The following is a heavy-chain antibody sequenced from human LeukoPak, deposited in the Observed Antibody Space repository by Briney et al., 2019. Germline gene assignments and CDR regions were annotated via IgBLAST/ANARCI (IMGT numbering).Heavy chain of an antibody. CDR3: ARSIFGVVGNWFDP. CDR1: GFTFSSYS. CDR2: ISSSSSTI. D-gene: IGHD3-3*01. Sequence: PGGSLRLSCAASGFTFSSYSMNWVRQAPGKGLEWVSYISSSSSTIYYADSVKGRFTISRDNAKNSLYLQMNSLRAEDTAVYYCARSIFGVVGNWFDPWGQGTLVTVSS. J-gene: IGHJ5*02. V-gene: IGHV3-48*04.